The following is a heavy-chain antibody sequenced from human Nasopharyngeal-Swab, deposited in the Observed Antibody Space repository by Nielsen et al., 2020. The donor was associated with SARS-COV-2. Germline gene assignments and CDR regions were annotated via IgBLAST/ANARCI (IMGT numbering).Heavy chain of an antibody. J-gene: IGHJ3*02. Sequence: GGSLRLSCAAWGFTFSSYAMTWVRQAPGKGLEWVSSISSSSSYIYYADSVKGRFTISRDNAKNSLYLQMNSLRAEDTAVYYCARGNGVVVALLWTFDIWGQGTMVTVSS. V-gene: IGHV3-21*01. CDR1: GFTFSSYA. CDR3: ARGNGVVVALLWTFDI. CDR2: ISSSSSYI. D-gene: IGHD2-15*01.